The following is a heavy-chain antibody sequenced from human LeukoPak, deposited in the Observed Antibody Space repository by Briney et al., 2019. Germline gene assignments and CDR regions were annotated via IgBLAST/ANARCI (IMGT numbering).Heavy chain of an antibody. CDR1: GFTFSTYA. CDR3: TSGRWSDYLDY. CDR2: IRSDGSAP. D-gene: IGHD3-3*01. V-gene: IGHV3-74*01. J-gene: IGHJ4*02. Sequence: GGSLRLSCAASGFTFSTYAMSWVRQAPGKGLVWVSRIRSDGSAPGYADSVKGRFTISRDNAKNTLDLHMNSLRADDTAVYYCTSGRWSDYLDYWGQGTLVTVSS.